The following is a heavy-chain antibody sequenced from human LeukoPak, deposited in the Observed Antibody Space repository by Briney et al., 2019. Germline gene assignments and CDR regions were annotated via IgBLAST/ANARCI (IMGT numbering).Heavy chain of an antibody. Sequence: SETLSLTCTVSGGSISSSSYYWSWIRQPAGKGLEWIGRIYTSGSTNYNPSLKSRVTISVDTSKNQFSLKLSSVTAADTAVYYCARGPRGYYGSGSNFDYWGQGTLVTVSS. D-gene: IGHD3-10*01. CDR2: IYTSGST. CDR1: GGSISSSSYY. V-gene: IGHV4-61*02. CDR3: ARGPRGYYGSGSNFDY. J-gene: IGHJ4*02.